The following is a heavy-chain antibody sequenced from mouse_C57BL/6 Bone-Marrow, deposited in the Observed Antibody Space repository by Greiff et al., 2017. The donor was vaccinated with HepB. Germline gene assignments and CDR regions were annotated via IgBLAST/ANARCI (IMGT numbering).Heavy chain of an antibody. CDR1: GYTFTDYY. J-gene: IGHJ4*01. Sequence: VQLQQSGAELVRPGASVKLSCKASGYTFTDYYINWVKQRPGQGLEWIARIYPGSGNTYYNEKFKGKATLTAEKSSSTAYMQLSSLTSEDSAVYFCARSEQRGAMDYWGQGTSVTVSS. V-gene: IGHV1-76*01. CDR2: IYPGSGNT. CDR3: ARSEQRGAMDY.